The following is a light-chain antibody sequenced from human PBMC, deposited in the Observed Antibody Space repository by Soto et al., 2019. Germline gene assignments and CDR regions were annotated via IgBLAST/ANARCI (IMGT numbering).Light chain of an antibody. CDR3: GTWDSSLSAGGV. CDR2: DNN. CDR1: SPNIGNNY. V-gene: IGLV1-51*01. Sequence: SVLTPPPSVSAAPGQKVTISCSGSSPNIGNNYVSWYQQLPGTAPKLLIYDNNKRPSGIPDRFSGSKSGTSATLGITGLQTGDEADYYCGTWDSSLSAGGVFGTGTKVTVL. J-gene: IGLJ1*01.